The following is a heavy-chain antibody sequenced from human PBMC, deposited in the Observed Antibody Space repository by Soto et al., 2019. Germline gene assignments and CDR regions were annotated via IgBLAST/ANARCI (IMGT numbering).Heavy chain of an antibody. Sequence: PGGSLRLSCAASGFTFSSYDMHWVRQATGKGLEWVSAIGTAGDTYYPGSVKGRFTISRENAKNSLYLQMNSLRAEDTAVYYCARADNYDFWRGMDVWGQGTTVPVSS. CDR2: IGTAGDT. J-gene: IGHJ6*02. D-gene: IGHD3-3*01. CDR1: GFTFSSYD. CDR3: ARADNYDFWRGMDV. V-gene: IGHV3-13*01.